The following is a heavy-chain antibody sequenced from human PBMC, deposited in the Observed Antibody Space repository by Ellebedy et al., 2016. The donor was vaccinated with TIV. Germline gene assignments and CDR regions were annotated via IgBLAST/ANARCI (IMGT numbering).Heavy chain of an antibody. V-gene: IGHV3-74*01. CDR2: INADGSTR. D-gene: IGHD4-11*01. CDR3: ASYSNYNWFDP. CDR1: GFTFSRYW. J-gene: IGHJ5*02. Sequence: PGGSLRLSCTASGFTFSRYWMHWVRQAPGKGLVWVSRINADGSTRTYADSVRGRFTISRDNAKNTLYLQMNSLRAEETGVYYCASYSNYNWFDPWGQGTLVNVSS.